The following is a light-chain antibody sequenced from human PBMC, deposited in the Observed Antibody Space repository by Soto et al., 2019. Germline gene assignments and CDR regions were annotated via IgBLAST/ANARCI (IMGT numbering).Light chain of an antibody. V-gene: IGKV1-9*01. CDR3: QQFNNYCRT. Sequence: IQLAHSPSSLSASVGDRVTITCRARKGINTDSAWYHHRPAKDAKPLIYPASTSQSEAPSTLSGSGSGTDFTLTISSQQPEDLATYYCQQFNNYCRTFGQGTNVDIK. CDR2: PAS. J-gene: IGKJ1*01. CDR1: KGINTD.